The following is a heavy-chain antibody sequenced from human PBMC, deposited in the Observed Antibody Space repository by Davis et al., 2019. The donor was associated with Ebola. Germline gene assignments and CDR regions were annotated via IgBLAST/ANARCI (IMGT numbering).Heavy chain of an antibody. CDR2: IIPILGIA. J-gene: IGHJ6*03. D-gene: IGHD6-13*01. V-gene: IGHV1-69*10. CDR3: ARDLEGRDGDSWSYYYYYMNV. CDR1: GGTFSSSA. Sequence: SVKVSCKASGGTFSSSAISWVRQAPGQGLEWMGGIIPILGIANYAQKFQGRVTITADKSTGTAYMELSSLRSEDTAVYYCARDLEGRDGDSWSYYYYYMNVWGKGTTVTVSS.